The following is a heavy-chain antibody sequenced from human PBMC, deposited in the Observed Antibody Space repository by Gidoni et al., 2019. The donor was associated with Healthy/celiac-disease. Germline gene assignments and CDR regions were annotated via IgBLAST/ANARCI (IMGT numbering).Heavy chain of an antibody. V-gene: IGHV4-59*08. CDR2: IYYSGST. CDR3: ARHRNIVAMDY. CDR1: GGSISSDY. J-gene: IGHJ4*02. Sequence: QVQLQESGPGLVKPSETPSLTRTVSGGSISSDYWSWIRQPPGKGLEWNRSIYYSGSTNYNPSLRSRVTISVDTSKNRCSLKLSSVTAADTAVYYCARHRNIVAMDYWGQGTLVTVSS. D-gene: IGHD5-12*01.